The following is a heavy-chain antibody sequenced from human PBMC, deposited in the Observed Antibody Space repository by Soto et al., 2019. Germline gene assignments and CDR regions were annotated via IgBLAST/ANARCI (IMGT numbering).Heavy chain of an antibody. CDR1: GGGNLRDYR. CDR2: IIPKLGSE. J-gene: IGHJ4*02. Sequence: QVQLVKSGAEVKEPGSSVKVSCKASGGGNLRDYRTTWVRRAPGQGLEWMGGIIPKLGSENYAQNFQGRVTVTADESTNTVYMQLRTLRSDDTAVYYCERGVDGYNLGAGFWGQGTPVTNSS. CDR3: ERGVDGYNLGAGF. V-gene: IGHV1-69*01. D-gene: IGHD5-12*01.